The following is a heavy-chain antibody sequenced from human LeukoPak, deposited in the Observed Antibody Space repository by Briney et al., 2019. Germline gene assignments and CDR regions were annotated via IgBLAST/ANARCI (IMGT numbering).Heavy chain of an antibody. D-gene: IGHD5-18*01. CDR2: ISGSGGST. V-gene: IGHV3-23*01. Sequence: GGSLRLSCAASGFTFSSYAMSWVRQAPGKGLEWVSAISGSGGSTYYADSVKGRFTISRDNSKNTLYLQMNSLRAEDTAVYYCANKRVLDSAMVGGRFDYWGQGTLVTVSS. J-gene: IGHJ4*02. CDR3: ANKRVLDSAMVGGRFDY. CDR1: GFTFSSYA.